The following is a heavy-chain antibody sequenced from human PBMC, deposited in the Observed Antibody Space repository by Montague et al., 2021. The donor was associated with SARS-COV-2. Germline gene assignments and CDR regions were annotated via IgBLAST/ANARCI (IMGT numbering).Heavy chain of an antibody. CDR1: GGSFSGYY. V-gene: IGHV4-34*01. D-gene: IGHD2-2*01. CDR3: ARVRAVPAAMRIFSLGRSYYGMDV. CDR2: INHSGST. Sequence: SETLSLTCAVYGGSFSGYYWSWIRQPPGKGLEWIGEINHSGSTNYNPSLKSRVTISVDTSKYQFSLKLSSVTAADTAVYYCARVRAVPAAMRIFSLGRSYYGMDVWGQGTTVTVSS. J-gene: IGHJ6*02.